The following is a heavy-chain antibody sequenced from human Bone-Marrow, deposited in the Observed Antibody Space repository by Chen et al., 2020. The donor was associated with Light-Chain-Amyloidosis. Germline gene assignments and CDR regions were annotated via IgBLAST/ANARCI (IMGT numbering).Heavy chain of an antibody. Sequence: EVQLEQSGPEAKKLGESLKISCKGSGYTSPNYWIGWVRQMPGKGLEWRGVIYPDDSYARYSPSFEGQVTISADKSITTAYLQWRSLKASDTAMYYCARRRDGYNFDYWGQGTLVTVSS. CDR1: GYTSPNYW. D-gene: IGHD5-12*01. V-gene: IGHV5-51*01. CDR2: IYPDDSYA. J-gene: IGHJ4*02. CDR3: ARRRDGYNFDY.